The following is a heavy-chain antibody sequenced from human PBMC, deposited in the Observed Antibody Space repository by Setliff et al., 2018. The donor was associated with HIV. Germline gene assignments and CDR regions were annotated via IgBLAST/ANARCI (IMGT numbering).Heavy chain of an antibody. D-gene: IGHD4-4*01. V-gene: IGHV4-39*01. CDR3: ATHASTVQDAMDV. CDR2: IHSSGIA. Sequence: PSETLSLTCTVSGGSISSTIYHWVWIRQPPGKGLEWIGNIHSSGIAYYKPSLKSRLTISRDTSKNQFSLKLSSVTAADTAVYYCATHASTVQDAMDVWGQGTTVTVSS. J-gene: IGHJ6*02. CDR1: GGSISSTIYH.